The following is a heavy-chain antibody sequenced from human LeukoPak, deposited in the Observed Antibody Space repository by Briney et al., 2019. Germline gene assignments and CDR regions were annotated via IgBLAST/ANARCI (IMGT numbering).Heavy chain of an antibody. J-gene: IGHJ4*02. V-gene: IGHV4-34*01. CDR3: ARGHLGYCSSTGCYGYYFDY. D-gene: IGHD2-2*01. CDR1: GGSFSGYY. Sequence: PSETLSLTCAVYGGSFSGYYWSWICQPPGKGLEWIGEINHSGSTNYNPSLKSRVTISVDTSKNQFSLKLSSVTAADTAVYYCARGHLGYCSSTGCYGYYFDYWGQGTLVTVSS. CDR2: INHSGST.